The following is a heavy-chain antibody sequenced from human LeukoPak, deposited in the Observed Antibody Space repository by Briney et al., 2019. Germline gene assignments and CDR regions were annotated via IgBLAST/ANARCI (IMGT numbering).Heavy chain of an antibody. CDR2: IYSGGST. V-gene: IGHV3-53*01. CDR1: GFTVSSNY. D-gene: IGHD3-22*01. Sequence: GGSLRLSCAASGFTVSSNYMSWVRQAPGKGLEWVSVIYSGGSTYYADSVKGRFTISRDNSKNTLYLQMNSLRAEDTAVYYCARDRYYYDSSGYWGLDPWGQGTLVTVSS. CDR3: ARDRYYYDSSGYWGLDP. J-gene: IGHJ5*02.